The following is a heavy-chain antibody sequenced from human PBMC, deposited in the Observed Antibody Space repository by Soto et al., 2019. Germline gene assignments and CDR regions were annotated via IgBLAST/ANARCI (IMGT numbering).Heavy chain of an antibody. Sequence: GGSLRLSCAASGFTFSSYGMHWVRQAPGKGLEWVAVISYDGSNKYYADSVKGRFTISRDNSKNTLYLQMNSLRAEDTAVYYCEKGSVQAVGHDYWGQGTLVTVSS. CDR3: EKGSVQAVGHDY. CDR2: ISYDGSNK. D-gene: IGHD2-2*01. J-gene: IGHJ4*02. CDR1: GFTFSSYG. V-gene: IGHV3-30*18.